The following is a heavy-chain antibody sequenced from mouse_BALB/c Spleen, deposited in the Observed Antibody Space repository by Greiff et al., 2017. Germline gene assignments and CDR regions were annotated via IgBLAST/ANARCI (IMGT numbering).Heavy chain of an antibody. CDR1: GYTFPDYE. Sequence: QVQLQQSGAELVRPGASVTLSCKASGYTFPDYEMHWVKQTPVHGLEWIGAIDPETGGTAYNQKFKGKATLTADKSSSTAYMELRSLTSEDSAVYYCTSLYGSSVAWFAYWGQGTLVTVSA. CDR3: TSLYGSSVAWFAY. J-gene: IGHJ3*01. D-gene: IGHD1-1*01. V-gene: IGHV1-15*01. CDR2: IDPETGGT.